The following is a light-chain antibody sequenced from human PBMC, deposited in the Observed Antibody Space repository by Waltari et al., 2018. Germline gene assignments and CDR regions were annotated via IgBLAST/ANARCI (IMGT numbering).Light chain of an antibody. CDR2: EDD. CDR3: QSYQV. J-gene: IGLJ3*02. V-gene: IGLV6-57*03. CDR1: SGSLASNY. Sequence: FMLTQPHSVSESPGKTVTISCTRSSGSLASNYGQWYQLRPGSAPTTIIFEDDQRPSGVPGRFSGFIDSSSNSASLTISGLKTEDEADYYCQSYQVFGGGTKLTVL.